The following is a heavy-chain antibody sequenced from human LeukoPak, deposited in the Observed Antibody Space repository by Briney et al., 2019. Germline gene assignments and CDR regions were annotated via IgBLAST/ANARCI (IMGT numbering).Heavy chain of an antibody. CDR3: SNGIYSSSY. CDR1: GFTFSNAW. CDR2: IKQDGSQQ. Sequence: GGSLRLSCAASGFTFSNAWMSWVRQAPGKGLEWVANIKQDGSQQYYLDSVEGRFTISRDNAKNSLYLQMNNLRAEDTAVYYCSNGIYSSSYWGQGTLVTVSS. V-gene: IGHV3-7*01. D-gene: IGHD6-6*01. J-gene: IGHJ4*02.